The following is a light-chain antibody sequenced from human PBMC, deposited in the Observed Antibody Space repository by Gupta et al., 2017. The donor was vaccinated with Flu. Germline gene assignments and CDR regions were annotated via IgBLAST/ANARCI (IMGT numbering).Light chain of an antibody. Sequence: ATLSVAPGERSTLSCRASQSVSSNLAWYQQKPGQAPRLLIYGASTRATGIPARVSGSGSGTEFTLTISSLQSEDFAVYYCQQYNNWPPLTFGGGTKVEIK. V-gene: IGKV3-15*01. CDR1: QSVSSN. CDR2: GAS. J-gene: IGKJ4*01. CDR3: QQYNNWPPLT.